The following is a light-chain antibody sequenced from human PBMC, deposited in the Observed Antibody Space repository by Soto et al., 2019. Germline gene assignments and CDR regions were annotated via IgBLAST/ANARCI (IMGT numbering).Light chain of an antibody. CDR1: SSDVGSYNL. CDR3: CPYAGSSTFPYYV. Sequence: QSVLTQPASVSGSPGQSITISCTGTSSDVGSYNLVSWYQQHPGKAPKLMIYEGSKRPSGVSNRFSGSKSGNTASLTISGLQAEDEADYYCCPYAGSSTFPYYVFGTGTKVTVL. CDR2: EGS. V-gene: IGLV2-23*03. J-gene: IGLJ1*01.